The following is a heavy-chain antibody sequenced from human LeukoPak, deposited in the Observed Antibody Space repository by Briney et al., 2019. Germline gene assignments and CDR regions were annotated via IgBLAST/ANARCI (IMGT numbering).Heavy chain of an antibody. J-gene: IGHJ3*02. CDR2: ISGGTINT. Sequence: GRCLRLSCAASGFTVSSFSMNWVRHAPGKWLEWDSYISGGTINTHYADSVKGRFTISRDNVKNSLYLQMNSLRDEDTAVYYCARDVGFIVGATPGAFDIWGQGTMVTVSS. CDR3: ARDVGFIVGATPGAFDI. CDR1: GFTVSSFS. V-gene: IGHV3-48*02. D-gene: IGHD1-26*01.